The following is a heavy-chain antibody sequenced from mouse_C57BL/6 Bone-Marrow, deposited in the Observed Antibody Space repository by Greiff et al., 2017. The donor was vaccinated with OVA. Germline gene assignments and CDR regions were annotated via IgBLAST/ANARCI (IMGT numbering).Heavy chain of an antibody. J-gene: IGHJ1*03. D-gene: IGHD2-4*01. CDR3: ARRWGLPWYFDV. Sequence: QVQLQQSGAELARPGASVKLSCKASGYTFTSYGISWVKQRTGQGLEWIGEIYPRSGNTYYNEKFKGKGTLTADKSSSTAYMELRSLTSEDSAVYFCARRWGLPWYFDVWGTGTTVTVSS. V-gene: IGHV1-81*01. CDR2: IYPRSGNT. CDR1: GYTFTSYG.